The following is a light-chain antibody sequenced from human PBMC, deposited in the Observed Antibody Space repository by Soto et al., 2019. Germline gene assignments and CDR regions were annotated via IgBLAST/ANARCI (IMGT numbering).Light chain of an antibody. CDR3: QQYNIWPLWT. CDR2: GAS. Sequence: EIVLTQSPGTLSLSPGERATLSCRASQSSSSYLAWYQQKSGQAPRLLIYGASSRATGIPDRFSGSGSGTEFTLSISSLQSEDFAVYFCQQYNIWPLWTFGQGTKVDIK. V-gene: IGKV3D-15*01. J-gene: IGKJ1*01. CDR1: QSSSSY.